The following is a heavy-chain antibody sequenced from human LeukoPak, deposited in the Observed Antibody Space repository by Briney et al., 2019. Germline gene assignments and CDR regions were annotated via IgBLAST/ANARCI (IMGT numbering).Heavy chain of an antibody. J-gene: IGHJ1*01. Sequence: GGSLRLSCAASGFTFSSYSMNWVRQAPGKGLEGVSYISSSSSTIYYADSVKGRFTISRDNAKNSLYLQMNSLRAEDTGVYYCATYSSLNRREFQYWGQGTLLTVSS. D-gene: IGHD3-22*01. V-gene: IGHV3-48*01. CDR3: ATYSSLNRREFQY. CDR2: ISSSSSTI. CDR1: GFTFSSYS.